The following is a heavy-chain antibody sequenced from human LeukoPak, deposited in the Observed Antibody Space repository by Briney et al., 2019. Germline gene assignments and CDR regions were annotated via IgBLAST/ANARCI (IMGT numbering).Heavy chain of an antibody. CDR2: FDPEDGET. D-gene: IGHD2-15*01. Sequence: ASVKVSCKVSGYTLTELSMHWVRQAPGKGLEWMGGFDPEDGETIYAQKFQGRVTMTEDTSTDTAYMELSRLRSDDTAVYYCARGRAVVIAADPPGEHWGQGTLVTVSS. V-gene: IGHV1-24*01. CDR3: ARGRAVVIAADPPGEH. J-gene: IGHJ4*02. CDR1: GYTLTELS.